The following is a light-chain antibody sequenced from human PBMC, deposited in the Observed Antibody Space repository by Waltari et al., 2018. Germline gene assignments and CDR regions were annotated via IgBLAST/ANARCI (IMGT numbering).Light chain of an antibody. V-gene: IGLV3-10*01. CDR3: YSSDSTGLRV. J-gene: IGLJ1*01. Sequence: VSVSPGQTARITCSGHELPRKYAYWFQQKSGQAPRLVIYEDTKRPSGIPDRFSGSSSGTVATLTIAGAQVDDEADYYCYSSDSTGLRVFGGGTSVVVL. CDR1: ELPRKY. CDR2: EDT.